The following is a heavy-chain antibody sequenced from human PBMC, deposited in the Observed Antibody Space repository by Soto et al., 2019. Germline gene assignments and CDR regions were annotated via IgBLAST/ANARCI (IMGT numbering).Heavy chain of an antibody. CDR3: ATDGPGKQSLVGYYFDY. CDR2: VSSDGSKK. D-gene: IGHD6-19*01. J-gene: IGHJ4*02. Sequence: GGSLRLSCVASGYNFNKYAVSWVRQAPGKGLEWVAVVSSDGSKKYYVDSVKGRFTISRDNSKNTLFLQMDSLTGEDTAVYYCATDGPGKQSLVGYYFDYWGQGTSVTSPQ. CDR1: GYNFNKYA. V-gene: IGHV3-30*03.